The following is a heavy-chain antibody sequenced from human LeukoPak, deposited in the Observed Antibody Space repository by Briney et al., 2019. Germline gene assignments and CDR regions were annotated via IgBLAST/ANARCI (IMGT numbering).Heavy chain of an antibody. CDR1: LYTFTSYC. CDR2: IYPGYSDI. V-gene: IGHV5-51*01. CDR3: FICGQPNFRGPIDM. D-gene: IGHD3-16*02. Sequence: GEYPMTHFIGPLYTFTSYCLVCLRQLPPKPLQFMDIIYPGYSDIRYSPSFHGQVTISSHESISTAYLQWSSLKAPDTATYYCFICGQPNFRGPIDMWGQGTIVTVSS. J-gene: IGHJ3*02.